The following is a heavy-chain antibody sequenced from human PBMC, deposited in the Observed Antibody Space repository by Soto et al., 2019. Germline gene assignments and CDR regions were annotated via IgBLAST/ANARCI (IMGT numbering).Heavy chain of an antibody. CDR2: TYYRSRFFS. D-gene: IGHD3-10*01. J-gene: IGHJ5*02. CDR1: GDSVSSYSAA. Sequence: HSQTLSLTCAISGDSVSSYSAAWNWIRQSPSGGLEWLGRTYYRSRFFSDYAESVKSRIIINPDASKNQFSLQLKSVTPEDTAVYYCVRDRHSSSGWFDPWGQGTPVTVSS. CDR3: VRDRHSSSGWFDP. V-gene: IGHV6-1*01.